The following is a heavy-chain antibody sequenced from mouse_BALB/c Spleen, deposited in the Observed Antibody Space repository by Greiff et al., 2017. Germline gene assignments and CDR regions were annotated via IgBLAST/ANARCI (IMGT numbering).Heavy chain of an antibody. J-gene: IGHJ2*01. D-gene: IGHD3-1*01. Sequence: VQLKESGGGLVKPGGSLKLSCAASGFTFSSYAMSWVRQTPEKRLEWVATISSGGSYTYYPDSVKGRFTISRDNAKNTLYLQMSSLRSEDTAMYYCASSGYYWGQGTTLTVSS. CDR2: ISSGGSYT. CDR1: GFTFSSYA. V-gene: IGHV5-9-3*01. CDR3: ASSGYY.